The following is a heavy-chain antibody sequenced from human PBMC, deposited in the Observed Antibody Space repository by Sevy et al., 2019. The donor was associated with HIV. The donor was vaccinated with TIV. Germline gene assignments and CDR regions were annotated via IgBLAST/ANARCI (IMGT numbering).Heavy chain of an antibody. CDR1: GFTFNNYA. V-gene: IGHV3-23*01. Sequence: GGSLRLSCAASGFTFNNYAMSWVRQAPGKGLEGKGLEWVSTISGGGGGTYYADSVRGRFTISRDNSKNTLYLQMNSLRPEDTAVYYCARAPRPYCGGDCSPGDDTFDIWGQGTMVTVSS. J-gene: IGHJ3*02. CDR3: ARAPRPYCGGDCSPGDDTFDI. D-gene: IGHD2-21*02. CDR2: ISGGGGGT.